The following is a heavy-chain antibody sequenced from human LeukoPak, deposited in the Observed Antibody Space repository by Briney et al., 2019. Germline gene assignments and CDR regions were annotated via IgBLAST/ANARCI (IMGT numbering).Heavy chain of an antibody. D-gene: IGHD3-10*01. CDR2: IYSGST. V-gene: IGHV4-59*01. J-gene: IGHJ5*02. Sequence: SETLSLTCSVSGASITSSYWSWIRQTPGKGLEWIGNIYSGSTNYNPSFESRVTVSLDTSKDQFSLRLTSVTAADTALYYCARDGYGSGSYGWFDPWGQGTLVTVSS. CDR3: ARDGYGSGSYGWFDP. CDR1: GASITSSY.